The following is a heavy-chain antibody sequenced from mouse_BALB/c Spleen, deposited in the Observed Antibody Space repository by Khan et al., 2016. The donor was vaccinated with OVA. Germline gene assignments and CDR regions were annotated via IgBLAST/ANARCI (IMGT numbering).Heavy chain of an antibody. J-gene: IGHJ3*01. CDR3: TRGGYSSFAY. CDR1: GYTFTSYL. D-gene: IGHD1-3*01. V-gene: IGHV1-5*01. Sequence: VQLKESGTVLARPGASVKMSCKASGYTFTSYLIHWVKQRPGQGLEWIGDIFPGNNDTRYNQQFKDKAKLTAGTSASTAYMDLSSLTNEDSVVYYCTRGGYSSFAYWGQGTLVTVSA. CDR2: IFPGNNDT.